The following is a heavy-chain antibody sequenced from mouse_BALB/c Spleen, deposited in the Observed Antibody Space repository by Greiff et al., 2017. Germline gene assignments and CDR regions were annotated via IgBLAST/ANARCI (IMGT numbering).Heavy chain of an antibody. CDR2: INPSNGGT. CDR1: GYTFTSYY. CDR3: TSHDGYYAWFAY. J-gene: IGHJ3*01. D-gene: IGHD2-3*01. Sequence: VQLQQSGAELVKPGASVKLSCKASGYTFTSYYMYWVKQRPGQGLEWIGEINPSNGGTNFNEKFKSKATLTVDKSSSTAYMQLSSLTSEDSAVYYCTSHDGYYAWFAYWGQGTLVTVSA. V-gene: IGHV1S81*02.